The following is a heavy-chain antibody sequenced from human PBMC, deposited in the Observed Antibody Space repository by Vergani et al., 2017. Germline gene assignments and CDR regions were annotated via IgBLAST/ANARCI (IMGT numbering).Heavy chain of an antibody. CDR3: AGGLRDWYANNWFDP. CDR2: IYYSGSP. Sequence: QVQLQESGPGLVKPSETLSLTCTVSGSSMSPYYWNWIRQPPGKGLEWIGYIYYSGSPYYNPSLKSRVTISLDMSKNQFSLKLSSVTAADTAVYYCAGGLRDWYANNWFDPWGQGTLVTVSS. CDR1: GSSMSPYY. V-gene: IGHV4-59*01. J-gene: IGHJ5*02. D-gene: IGHD3/OR15-3a*01.